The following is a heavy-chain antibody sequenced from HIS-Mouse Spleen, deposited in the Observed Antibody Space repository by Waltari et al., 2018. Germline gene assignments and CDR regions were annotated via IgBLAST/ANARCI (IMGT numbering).Heavy chain of an antibody. CDR1: GGSISSTSSY. CDR3: AREIPYSSSWYDWYFDL. D-gene: IGHD6-13*01. CDR2: IYYSGST. V-gene: IGHV4-39*07. Sequence: QLQLQESGPGLVKPSETLSLTCTVSGGSISSTSSYWGWNRQPPGKGLEWLGSIYYSGSTYYNPSLKSRVTISVDTSKNQFSLKLSSVTAADTAVYYCAREIPYSSSWYDWYFDLWGRGTLVTVSS. J-gene: IGHJ2*01.